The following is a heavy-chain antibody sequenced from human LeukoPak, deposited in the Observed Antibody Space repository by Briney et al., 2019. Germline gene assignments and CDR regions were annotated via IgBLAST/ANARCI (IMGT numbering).Heavy chain of an antibody. CDR3: ARQVLEMTAMYAFNI. J-gene: IGHJ3*02. V-gene: IGHV4-39*01. D-gene: IGHD5-24*01. CDR1: GGSIRSSSYY. Sequence: SETLSLTCTASGGSIRSSSYYWGWIRQPPGKGLEWIGSIYYDGSPYYNPSLKSRVTISVDTSKNQFSLKVRSVTAADTAVYYCARQVLEMTAMYAFNIWGQGTIVTVSS. CDR2: IYYDGSP.